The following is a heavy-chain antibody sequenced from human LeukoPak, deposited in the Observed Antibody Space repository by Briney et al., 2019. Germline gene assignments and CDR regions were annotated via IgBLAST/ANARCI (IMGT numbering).Heavy chain of an antibody. CDR3: ARAGREMATIFHPRDY. D-gene: IGHD5-24*01. V-gene: IGHV1-18*01. Sequence: ASVKVSCKATGYTFTSYGISWVRQAPGQGLEWMGWISAYNGNTNYAQKLQGRVTMTTDTSTSTAYMELRSLRSDDTAVYYCARAGREMATIFHPRDYWGQGTLVTVSS. CDR2: ISAYNGNT. CDR1: GYTFTSYG. J-gene: IGHJ4*02.